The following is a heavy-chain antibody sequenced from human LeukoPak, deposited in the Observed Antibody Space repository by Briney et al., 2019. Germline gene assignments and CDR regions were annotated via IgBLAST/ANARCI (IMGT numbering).Heavy chain of an antibody. V-gene: IGHV4-31*03. CDR2: IYSSGST. J-gene: IGHJ4*02. Sequence: PSETLSLTCTVSGGSISSGGYYWSWIRQHPGKGLEWIGYIYSSGSTYYNPSLKSRVTISVDTSKNQFSLKLSSVTAADTAVYYCARRYYGSGSPYHDYWGQGTLVTVSS. CDR1: GGSISSGGYY. D-gene: IGHD3-10*01. CDR3: ARRYYGSGSPYHDY.